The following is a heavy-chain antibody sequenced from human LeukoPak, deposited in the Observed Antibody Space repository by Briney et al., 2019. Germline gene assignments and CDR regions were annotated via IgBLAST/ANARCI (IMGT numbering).Heavy chain of an antibody. Sequence: PSETLSLTCTVSGGSISSYYWSWIRQPAGKGLEWIGRIYTSGSTNYNPSLKSRVTMSVGTSKNQFSLKLSSVTAADTAVYYCASLYCSSTSCYGGYFDYWGQGTLVTVSS. D-gene: IGHD2-2*01. V-gene: IGHV4-4*07. J-gene: IGHJ4*02. CDR1: GGSISSYY. CDR3: ASLYCSSTSCYGGYFDY. CDR2: IYTSGST.